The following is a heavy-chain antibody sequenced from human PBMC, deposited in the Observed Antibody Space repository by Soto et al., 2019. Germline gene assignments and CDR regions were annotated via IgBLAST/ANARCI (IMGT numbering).Heavy chain of an antibody. J-gene: IGHJ3*02. V-gene: IGHV1-69*02. CDR3: TLGSWSAESFDI. CDR2: ILPMTDIT. CDR1: GGTFSTYN. Sequence: QVQLVQSGAEVKKPGSSVKVSCKASGGTFSTYNIIWVRQAPGQGLAWMGRILPMTDITNNAQRFQGRVTITADKSTSTAYLELSSLRSEPTAVYYCTLGSWSAESFDIWGRGTMVTVSS. D-gene: IGHD6-13*01.